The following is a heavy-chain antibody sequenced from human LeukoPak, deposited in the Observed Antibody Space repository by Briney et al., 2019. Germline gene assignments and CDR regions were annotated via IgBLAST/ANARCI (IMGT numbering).Heavy chain of an antibody. CDR1: GGSISSHY. CDR2: IYYSGST. CDR3: ARHGVLWFGKPNNWFDP. D-gene: IGHD3-10*01. V-gene: IGHV4-39*01. J-gene: IGHJ5*02. Sequence: SETLSLTCTVSGGSISSHYWGWIRQPPGKGLEWIGSIYYSGSTYYNPSFKSRVTISVDTSKNQFSLKLSSVTAADTAVYYCARHGVLWFGKPNNWFDPWGQGTLVTVSS.